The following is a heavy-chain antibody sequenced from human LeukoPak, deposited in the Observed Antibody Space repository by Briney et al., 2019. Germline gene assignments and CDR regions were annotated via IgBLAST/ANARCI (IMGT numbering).Heavy chain of an antibody. Sequence: SETLSLTCTVSGVSISSYYWSWIRQPPGKGLEWIGYIYYSGSTNYNPSLKSRVTISVDTSKNQFSLKLSSVTAADTAVYYCARLAGHRRNIVVVPAAIYYGMDVWGQGTTVTVSS. CDR1: GVSISSYY. CDR3: ARLAGHRRNIVVVPAAIYYGMDV. J-gene: IGHJ6*02. D-gene: IGHD2-2*01. V-gene: IGHV4-59*08. CDR2: IYYSGST.